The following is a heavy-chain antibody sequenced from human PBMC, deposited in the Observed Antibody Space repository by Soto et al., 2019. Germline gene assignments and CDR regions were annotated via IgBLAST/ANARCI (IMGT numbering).Heavy chain of an antibody. CDR1: GFTFSSYS. V-gene: IGHV3-21*01. CDR3: ARDRIAAAGHPCDY. CDR2: ISSSSSYI. Sequence: EVQLVESGGGLVKPGGSLRLSCAASGFTFSSYSMNWVRQAPGKGLEWVSSISSSSSYIYYADSVKGRFTISRDNAKNSLYLQMNSLRAEDTAVYYCARDRIAAAGHPCDYWGQGTLVTVSS. J-gene: IGHJ4*02. D-gene: IGHD6-13*01.